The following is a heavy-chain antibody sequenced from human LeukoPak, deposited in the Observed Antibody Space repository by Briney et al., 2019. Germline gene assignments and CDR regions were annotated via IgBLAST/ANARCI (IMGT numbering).Heavy chain of an antibody. CDR3: ASSASYHSFPN. J-gene: IGHJ4*02. D-gene: IGHD1-26*01. CDR1: GGSISSRNYD. V-gene: IGHV4-39*01. CDR2: IYYSGNT. Sequence: SGTLSLTCTVSGGSISSRNYDWGWIRQPQGKGLEWIGSIYYSGNTYYNPSLKSRVSINVDTSKNQFSLYLRSVTAADTAVYYCASSASYHSFPNWGQGTLVTVSS.